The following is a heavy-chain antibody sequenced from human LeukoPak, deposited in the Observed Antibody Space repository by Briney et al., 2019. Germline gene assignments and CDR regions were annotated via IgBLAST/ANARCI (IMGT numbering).Heavy chain of an antibody. V-gene: IGHV3-30*01. Sequence: GGSLRLSCAASGFTFSSYAMHWVRQAPGKGLEWVAVISYDGSNKHYADSVKGRFTISRDNSKNTLYLQMNSLRAEDTAVYYCARDGATRGFDYWGQGTLVTVSS. CDR2: ISYDGSNK. D-gene: IGHD4/OR15-4a*01. CDR1: GFTFSSYA. CDR3: ARDGATRGFDY. J-gene: IGHJ4*02.